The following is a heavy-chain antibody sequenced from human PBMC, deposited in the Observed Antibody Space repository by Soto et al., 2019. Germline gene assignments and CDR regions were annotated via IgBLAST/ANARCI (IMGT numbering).Heavy chain of an antibody. CDR1: GYTFTSYG. V-gene: IGHV1-18*01. J-gene: IGHJ6*03. CDR2: ISAYNGNT. CDR3: ARVFMGSASYPKIYYCYYYMDV. Sequence: QVQLVQSGAEVKKPGASVKVSCKASGYTFTSYGISWVRQAPGQGLGWVGWISAYNGNTNYAQKLQRRVTMTTDTSTSTAYMELRRLRSADTAVYYCARVFMGSASYPKIYYCYYYMDVWGKGTTVTVSS. D-gene: IGHD3-10*01.